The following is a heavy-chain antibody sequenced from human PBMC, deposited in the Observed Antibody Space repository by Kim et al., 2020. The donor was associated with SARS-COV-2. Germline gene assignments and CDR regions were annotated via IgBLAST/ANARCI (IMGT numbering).Heavy chain of an antibody. D-gene: IGHD3-22*01. CDR1: GYSISSGYY. J-gene: IGHJ5*02. V-gene: IGHV4-38-2*02. CDR2: IYHSGST. CDR3: ARGGAYDSSGS. Sequence: SETLSLTCTVSGYSISSGYYWGWIRQPPGKGLEWVGTIYHSGSTYYNPSLKSRLTISVDTSKNQFSLKLSSVTAADTAVYYCARGGAYDSSGSWGQGT.